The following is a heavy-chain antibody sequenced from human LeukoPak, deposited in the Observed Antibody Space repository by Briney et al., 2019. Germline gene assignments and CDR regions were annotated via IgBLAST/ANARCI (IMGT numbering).Heavy chain of an antibody. CDR3: AKSPRGYYDSSGLGDFDY. CDR2: ISWNSGSI. D-gene: IGHD3-22*01. CDR1: GFTSDDYA. V-gene: IGHV3-9*02. Sequence: PGGSPRLSCAASGFTSDDYAMHWVRQAPGKGLEWVSGISWNSGSIGYADSVKGRFTISRDNAKNSLYLQMNSLRAEDTALYYCAKSPRGYYDSSGLGDFDYWGQGTLVTVSS. J-gene: IGHJ4*02.